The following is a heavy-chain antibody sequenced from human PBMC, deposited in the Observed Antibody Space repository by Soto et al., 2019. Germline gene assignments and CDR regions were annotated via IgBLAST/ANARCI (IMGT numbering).Heavy chain of an antibody. J-gene: IGHJ6*02. CDR3: VREGHYDLWGYYYGMDV. V-gene: IGHV4-34*01. CDR1: GGSLSGFY. Sequence: QVQLQQWGAGLLKPSETLSLTCAVYGGSLSGFYWSWIRQAPGKGLEWIGEINHSGSTNYNPSLKSRVTISVDTSKNQFSLKLRSLTAADTAVYYCVREGHYDLWGYYYGMDVWSQGTTVTVSS. CDR2: INHSGST. D-gene: IGHD3-3*01.